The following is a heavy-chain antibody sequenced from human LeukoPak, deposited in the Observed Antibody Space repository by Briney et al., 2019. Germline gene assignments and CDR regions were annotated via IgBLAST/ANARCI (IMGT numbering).Heavy chain of an antibody. CDR3: TRVAVPGTVDY. CDR2: IYHSEST. J-gene: IGHJ4*02. Sequence: SETLSLTCAVSGYSISSGYYWGWIRQPPGKGLEWIGSIYHSESTYYNPSLKSRVTISVDTSKNQFSLKLTSVTATDTAVYYCTRVAVPGTVDYWGQGTLVNVSS. CDR1: GYSISSGYY. D-gene: IGHD6-19*01. V-gene: IGHV4-38-2*01.